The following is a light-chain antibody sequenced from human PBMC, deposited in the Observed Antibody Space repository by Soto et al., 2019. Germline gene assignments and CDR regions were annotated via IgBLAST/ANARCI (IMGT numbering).Light chain of an antibody. CDR2: GAS. V-gene: IGKV3-20*01. CDR1: QSISSSY. CDR3: QQYGRSPTT. J-gene: IGKJ1*01. Sequence: EIVLTQSPSTLALSPGERATLSSRASQSISSSYLAWYQQKRGQAPRFXIYGASSRATGIPDRFSCSGSGTDFTLTISRLEPEDFEVYYCQQYGRSPTTFGQGTKVNIK.